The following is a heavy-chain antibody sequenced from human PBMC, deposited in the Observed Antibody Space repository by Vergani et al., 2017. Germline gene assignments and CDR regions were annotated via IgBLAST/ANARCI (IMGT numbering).Heavy chain of an antibody. V-gene: IGHV4-59*01. D-gene: IGHD2-21*02. CDR3: ARNPDCGGDCVSDAVDS. J-gene: IGHJ3*02. CDR2: IYYSGST. Sequence: QVQLQESGPGLVKPSETLSLTCTVPGGSISSYHWSWIRQPPGKGLEWIGYIYYSGSTNYNPSLKSRVTLSVDTSKNQFSLKLSTVTAADTAVYYCARNPDCGGDCVSDAVDSWGQATMVTVSA. CDR1: GGSISSYH.